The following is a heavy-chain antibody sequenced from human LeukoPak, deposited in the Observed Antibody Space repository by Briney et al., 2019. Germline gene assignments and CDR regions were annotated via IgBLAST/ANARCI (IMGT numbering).Heavy chain of an antibody. V-gene: IGHV4-30-2*01. D-gene: IGHD3-10*01. CDR2: TYHSGST. CDR3: ARYYYGSGSYRYSWFDP. Sequence: SQTLSLTCTVSGGSISSGGYYWSWIRQPPGKGLEWIGYTYHSGSTYYNPSLKSRVTISVDRSKNQFSLKLSSVTAADTAVYYCARYYYGSGSYRYSWFDPWGQGTLVTVSS. CDR1: GGSISSGGYY. J-gene: IGHJ5*02.